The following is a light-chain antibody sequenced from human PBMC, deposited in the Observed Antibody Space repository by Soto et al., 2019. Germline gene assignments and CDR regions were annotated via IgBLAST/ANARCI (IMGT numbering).Light chain of an antibody. CDR3: HQVNSQLT. J-gene: IGKJ4*02. CDR2: DAS. V-gene: IGKV1-13*02. CDR1: QGISSA. Sequence: AIQLTQSPSSLSASVGDRVTITCRASQGISSALAWYQQKPGKAPKLLIYDASSLASGVPSRFSGSGSGTDFTLTISSLQPEDVATYYCHQVNSQLTFGGGTKVEIK.